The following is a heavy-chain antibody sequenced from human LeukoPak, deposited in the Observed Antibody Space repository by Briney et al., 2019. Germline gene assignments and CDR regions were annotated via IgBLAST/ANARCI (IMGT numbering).Heavy chain of an antibody. CDR1: GFAFNYAW. J-gene: IGHJ3*02. CDR3: ARANYYDTSGYSRGAFDI. D-gene: IGHD3-22*01. Sequence: KPGGSLRLSCAASGFAFNYAWVSWVRQAPGMGLDWIGCIYYSGTTHYNPSLKSRVTISVDTSKNQFSLKLSSVTAADTAVYYCARANYYDTSGYSRGAFDIWGQGTMVTVSS. CDR2: IYYSGTT. V-gene: IGHV4-59*12.